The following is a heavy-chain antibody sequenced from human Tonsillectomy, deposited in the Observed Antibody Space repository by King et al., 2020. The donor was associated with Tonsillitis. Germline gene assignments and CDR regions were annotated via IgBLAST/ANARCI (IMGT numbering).Heavy chain of an antibody. V-gene: IGHV3-23*04. CDR2: ISGTGGST. J-gene: IGHJ2*01. D-gene: IGHD2-21*02. Sequence: VQLVESGGGLVQPGGSLRLSCAASGITFSTYSLSWVRQAPGKGLEWVSTISGTGGSTYYADSVKGRFTISRDNSKNTLYLQMNSLRAEDTAIYYCAKVSCGGGGYPPYWYFDLWGRGTLVTVSS. CDR3: AKVSCGGGGYPPYWYFDL. CDR1: GITFSTYS.